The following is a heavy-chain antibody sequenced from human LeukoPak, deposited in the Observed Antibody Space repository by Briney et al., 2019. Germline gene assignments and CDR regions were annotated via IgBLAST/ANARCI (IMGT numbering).Heavy chain of an antibody. J-gene: IGHJ6*03. CDR3: ARGPGRYYDFWSGYYSRRYYYYYMDV. D-gene: IGHD3-3*01. Sequence: SETLSLTCAVYGGSLSGYYWSWIRQPPGKGLEWIGEINHSGSTNYNPSLKSRVTISVDTSKNQFSLKLSSVTAADTAVYYCARGPGRYYDFWSGYYSRRYYYYYMDVWGKGTTVTVSS. CDR1: GGSLSGYY. CDR2: INHSGST. V-gene: IGHV4-34*01.